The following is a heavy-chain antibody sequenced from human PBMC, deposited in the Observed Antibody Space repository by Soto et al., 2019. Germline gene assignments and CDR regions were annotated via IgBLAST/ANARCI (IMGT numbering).Heavy chain of an antibody. CDR2: IYPSDSDT. J-gene: IGHJ4*02. V-gene: IGHV5-51*01. CDR3: ARGGVSTRTFDY. CDR1: GYNFAGYW. Sequence: PGESLKISCKGSGYNFAGYWIAWVRQMPGKGLELMGIIYPSDSDTRYRPSFQGQVTISAEKSISSAYLQWSSLRASDTAMYYCARGGVSTRTFDYWGQGTTVTVYS. D-gene: IGHD3-3*01.